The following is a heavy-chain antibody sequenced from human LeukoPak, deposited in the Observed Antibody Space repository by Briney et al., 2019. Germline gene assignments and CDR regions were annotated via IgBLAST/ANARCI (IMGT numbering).Heavy chain of an antibody. CDR1: GFTVSTNC. CDR3: AKDQPGGYYYARAGMDV. D-gene: IGHD3-22*01. CDR2: ISGSGGTT. J-gene: IGHJ6*02. Sequence: GGSLRLSCAASGFTVSTNCMTWVRQAPGKGLEWVSGISGSGGTTHYAGSVKGRFTISRDNSKNTLYVQMNSLTAEDTAVYYCAKDQPGGYYYARAGMDVWGQGTTVTVSS. V-gene: IGHV3-23*01.